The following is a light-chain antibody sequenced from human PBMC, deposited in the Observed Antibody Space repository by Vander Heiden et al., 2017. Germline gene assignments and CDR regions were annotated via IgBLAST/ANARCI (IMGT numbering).Light chain of an antibody. J-gene: IGKJ2*01. CDR3: QQRDSTPYT. Sequence: DIQMTQSPSALSASVGDRVTITRRASPSINTYLNWYQQKPGKAPKLLIYSSSSLQSGVPSRFSGSGSGTDFTLTISRRQPEDFAIYYCQQRDSTPYTFGQGTKLEIK. V-gene: IGKV1-39*01. CDR2: SSS. CDR1: PSINTY.